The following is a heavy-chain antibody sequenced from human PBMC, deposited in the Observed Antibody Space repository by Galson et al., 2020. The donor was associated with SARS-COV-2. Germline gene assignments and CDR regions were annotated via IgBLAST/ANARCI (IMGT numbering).Heavy chain of an antibody. CDR3: ARAYYGSGKNWFDP. V-gene: IGHV4-31*03. Sequence: SETLSLTCTVSGGSISSGGYYWSWIRQHPGKGLEWIGYIYYSGSTYYNPSLESRVTISVDTSKNQFSLKLSSVTAADTAVYYCARAYYGSGKNWFDPWGQGTLVTVSS. CDR1: GGSISSGGYY. J-gene: IGHJ5*02. D-gene: IGHD3-10*01. CDR2: IYYSGST.